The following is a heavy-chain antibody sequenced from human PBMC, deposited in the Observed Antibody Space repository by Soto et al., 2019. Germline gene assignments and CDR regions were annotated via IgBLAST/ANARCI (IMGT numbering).Heavy chain of an antibody. V-gene: IGHV1-69*01. CDR3: ASEPSAPYFHF. Sequence: QVQLVQSGTVVQRRGSSVKVSCQASGGTFSSHGMAWVRQAPGQGLEWMGGIIPTFGTPTYAPKFQGRVTITADQSTNTAYMDLSSLRSENTGVYYCASEPSAPYFHFWGQGTLITVSS. J-gene: IGHJ4*02. CDR1: GGTFSSHG. CDR2: IIPTFGTP. D-gene: IGHD2-21*01.